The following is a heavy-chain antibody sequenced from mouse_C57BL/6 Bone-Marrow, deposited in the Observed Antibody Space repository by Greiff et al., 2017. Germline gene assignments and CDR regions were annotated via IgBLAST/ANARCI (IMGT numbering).Heavy chain of an antibody. V-gene: IGHV1-15*01. CDR3: TRCYDYGGSWFAY. D-gene: IGHD2-4*01. Sequence: VQLQQSGAELVRPGASVTLSCKASGYTFTDYEMHWVKQTPVHGLEWIGAIDPETGGTASNQKFKGKAILTADKSSSTAYMALRSLTSEDSAVDYCTRCYDYGGSWFAYWGQGTLVTVSA. CDR2: IDPETGGT. CDR1: GYTFTDYE. J-gene: IGHJ3*01.